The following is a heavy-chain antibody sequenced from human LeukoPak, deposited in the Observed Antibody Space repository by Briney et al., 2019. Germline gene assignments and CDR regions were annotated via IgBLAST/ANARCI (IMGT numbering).Heavy chain of an antibody. J-gene: IGHJ6*02. CDR1: GDSVSSNSAA. CDR2: TYYRSKWYN. V-gene: IGHV6-1*01. D-gene: IGHD5-24*01. Sequence: SQTLSLTCAISGDSVSSNSAAWNWIRQSPSRGLEWLGRTYYRSKWYNDNAVSVKSRTTINPDTSKNQFSLQLNSVTPEDTAVYYCARDGYNLQYYYYYGMDVWGQGTTVTVSS. CDR3: ARDGYNLQYYYYYGMDV.